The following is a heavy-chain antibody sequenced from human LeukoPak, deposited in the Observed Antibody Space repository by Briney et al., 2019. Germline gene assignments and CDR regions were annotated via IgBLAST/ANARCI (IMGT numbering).Heavy chain of an antibody. CDR3: ALTTRGY. Sequence: AGGALRLSCAASGINFSTYGMHWVRQAPGKGLEWVAFIRFNGTTKVYSDSVEGRFTISRDNSKNTLYLQMNSLTVEDTAIYYCALTTRGYWGQGTLVTVSS. D-gene: IGHD1-1*01. J-gene: IGHJ4*01. CDR2: IRFNGTTK. CDR1: GINFSTYG. V-gene: IGHV3-30*02.